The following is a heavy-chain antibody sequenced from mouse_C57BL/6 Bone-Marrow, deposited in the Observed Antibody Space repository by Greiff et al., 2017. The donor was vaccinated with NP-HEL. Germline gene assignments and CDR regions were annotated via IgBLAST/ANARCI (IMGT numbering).Heavy chain of an antibody. Sequence: QVQLQQPGAELVRPGSSVKLSCKASGYTFTSYWMHWVKQRPIQGLEWIGNIDPSDSETHYNQKFKDKAALTVNKSSSTAYMQLSSLTSEDSAVYYCARLRDYYSNYVDYWGQGTTLTVSS. CDR3: ARLRDYYSNYVDY. V-gene: IGHV1-52*01. CDR1: GYTFTSYW. D-gene: IGHD2-5*01. CDR2: IDPSDSET. J-gene: IGHJ2*01.